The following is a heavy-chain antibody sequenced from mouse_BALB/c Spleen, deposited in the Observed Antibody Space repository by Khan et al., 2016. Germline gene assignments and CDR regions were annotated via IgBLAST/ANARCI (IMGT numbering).Heavy chain of an antibody. V-gene: IGHV14-3*02. Sequence: VQLQQSGAELVKPGASVKLSCTASGFNIKDTYMHWVKQRPEQGLEWIGRIDPANGNTKYDPKFQGKATITADTSSNTAYLQLSSLTSEDTAVYYCASSPYDCGVGFAYWGQGTLVTVSA. J-gene: IGHJ3*01. D-gene: IGHD2-4*01. CDR3: ASSPYDCGVGFAY. CDR1: GFNIKDTY. CDR2: IDPANGNT.